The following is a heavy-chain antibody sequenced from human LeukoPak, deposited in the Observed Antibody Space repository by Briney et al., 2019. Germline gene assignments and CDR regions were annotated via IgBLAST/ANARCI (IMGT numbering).Heavy chain of an antibody. CDR1: GFTFSSYW. J-gene: IGHJ3*02. Sequence: GGSLRLSCAASGFTFSSYWMHWVRQAPGKGLVWVSRISSDGRSTSHADSVKGRFTISRDNAKNTLYLQMNSLRAEDTAVYYSTRERLERHDAFDMWGQGTVVTVSS. CDR3: TRERLERHDAFDM. D-gene: IGHD1-1*01. V-gene: IGHV3-74*01. CDR2: ISSDGRST.